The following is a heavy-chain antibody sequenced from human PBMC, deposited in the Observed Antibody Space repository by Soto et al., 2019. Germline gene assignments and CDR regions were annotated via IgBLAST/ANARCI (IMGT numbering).Heavy chain of an antibody. CDR1: GGTFRSYA. Sequence: SVKVSCKASGGTFRSYAISWLLQAPGERLNRKGGIIPIFGTANYAQKFQGRVTITADESTSTAYMELGSLRSEDTAVYYCARGGYSSGWYGLKHYYGMDVWGQGTTVTVSS. D-gene: IGHD6-19*01. J-gene: IGHJ6*02. CDR2: IIPIFGTA. V-gene: IGHV1-69*13. CDR3: ARGGYSSGWYGLKHYYGMDV.